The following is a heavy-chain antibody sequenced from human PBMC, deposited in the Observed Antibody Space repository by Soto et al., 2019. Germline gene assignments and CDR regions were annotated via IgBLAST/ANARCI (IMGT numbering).Heavy chain of an antibody. CDR3: ARVFGYGDYRNWFDP. Sequence: PSETLSLTCTVSGGSISSGDYYWRWIRQPPGKGLEWIGYIYYSGSTYYNPSLKSRVTISVDTSKNQFSLKLSSVTAADTAVYYCARVFGYGDYRNWFDPWGQGTLVTVSS. J-gene: IGHJ5*02. D-gene: IGHD4-17*01. V-gene: IGHV4-31*03. CDR2: IYYSGST. CDR1: GGSISSGDYY.